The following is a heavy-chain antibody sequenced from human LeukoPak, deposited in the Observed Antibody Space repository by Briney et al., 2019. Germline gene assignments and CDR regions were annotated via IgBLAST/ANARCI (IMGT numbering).Heavy chain of an antibody. D-gene: IGHD5-24*01. CDR2: IYYSGST. Sequence: SETLSLTCTVFGGSISSSSYYWGWIRQPPGKGLEWIGSIYYSGSTYYNPSLKSRVTISVDTSKNQFSLKLSSVTAADTAVYYCARYIREMATIYIDYWGQGTLVTVSS. J-gene: IGHJ4*02. V-gene: IGHV4-39*01. CDR3: ARYIREMATIYIDY. CDR1: GGSISSSSYY.